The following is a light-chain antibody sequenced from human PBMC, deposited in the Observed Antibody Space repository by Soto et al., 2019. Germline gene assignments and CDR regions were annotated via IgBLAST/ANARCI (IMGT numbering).Light chain of an antibody. CDR2: AAS. CDR1: QGVSAY. CDR3: LLDFGYFWA. J-gene: IGKJ1*01. Sequence: IQMTQSPSSLSASVGDRVSITCRASQGVSAYLLWYQQTQGKAPKLLIYAASTLQSGVPSRFRGSGSGTDFTLTISSLQPEDFATYYCLLDFGYFWAFGQGTKVEI. V-gene: IGKV1-6*01.